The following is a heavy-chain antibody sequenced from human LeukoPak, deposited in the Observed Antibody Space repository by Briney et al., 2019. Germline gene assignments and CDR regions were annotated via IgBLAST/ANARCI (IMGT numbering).Heavy chain of an antibody. CDR3: ARDNMVRGVTNWFDP. J-gene: IGHJ5*02. D-gene: IGHD3-10*01. Sequence: ASVKVSCKASGGTFSSYAISWVRQAPGQGLEWMGGIIPIFGTANYAQKFQGRVTITTDEPTSTAYMELSSLRSEDTAVYYCARDNMVRGVTNWFDPWGQGTLVTVSS. CDR1: GGTFSSYA. CDR2: IIPIFGTA. V-gene: IGHV1-69*05.